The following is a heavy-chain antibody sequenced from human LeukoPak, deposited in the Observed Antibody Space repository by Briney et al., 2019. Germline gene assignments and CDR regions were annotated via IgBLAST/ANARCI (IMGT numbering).Heavy chain of an antibody. Sequence: PGGSLRLSCAASGFTFSSYGMHWVRQAPGKGLEWVSGISWNSGSIGYADSVKGRFTISRDNAKNSLYLQMNSLRAEDTALYYCAKGKTYYYDSSGPNWFDPWGQGTLVTVSS. J-gene: IGHJ5*02. D-gene: IGHD3-22*01. CDR3: AKGKTYYYDSSGPNWFDP. CDR1: GFTFSSYG. V-gene: IGHV3-9*01. CDR2: ISWNSGSI.